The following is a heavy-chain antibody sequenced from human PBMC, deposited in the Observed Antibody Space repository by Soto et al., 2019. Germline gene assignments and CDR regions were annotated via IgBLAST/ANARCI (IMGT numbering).Heavy chain of an antibody. V-gene: IGHV3-49*03. CDR1: GFTFGDYD. CDR3: TRDVGYSTVDWFDP. Sequence: GGSLRLSCPASGFTFGDYDMSWFRQAPGKGLEWVGLIRSKVYGETTEYAASVKGRFSISRDDSKSIAYLQMNSLKTDDTAVYYCTRDVGYSTVDWFDPWGQGTLVTVSS. CDR2: IRSKVYGETT. D-gene: IGHD3-22*01. J-gene: IGHJ5*02.